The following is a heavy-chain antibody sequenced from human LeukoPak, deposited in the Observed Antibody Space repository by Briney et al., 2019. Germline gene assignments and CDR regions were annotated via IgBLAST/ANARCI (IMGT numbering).Heavy chain of an antibody. CDR3: ARALDYGDYGVEFDY. Sequence: PGASVKVSCKASGYTFTSYYMHWVRQAPGQGLEWMGIINPSGGSTSYAQKFQGRVTMTRDTSMSTVYMELSSLRSEDTAVYYCARALDYGDYGVEFDYWGQGTLVTVSS. D-gene: IGHD4-17*01. CDR2: INPSGGST. V-gene: IGHV1-46*01. CDR1: GYTFTSYY. J-gene: IGHJ4*02.